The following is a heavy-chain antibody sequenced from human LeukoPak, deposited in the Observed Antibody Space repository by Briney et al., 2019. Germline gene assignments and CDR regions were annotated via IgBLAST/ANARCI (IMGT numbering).Heavy chain of an antibody. V-gene: IGHV4-34*01. Sequence: SETLSLTCAVYGGSFSGYYWSWIRQPPGKGLEWIGEINHSGSTNYNPSLKSRVTISVDTSKNQFSLKLSSVTAADTAVYCCASSYSLGYCSGGSCYPLYYFDYWGQGTLVTVSS. J-gene: IGHJ4*02. CDR3: ASSYSLGYCSGGSCYPLYYFDY. CDR2: INHSGST. D-gene: IGHD2-15*01. CDR1: GGSFSGYY.